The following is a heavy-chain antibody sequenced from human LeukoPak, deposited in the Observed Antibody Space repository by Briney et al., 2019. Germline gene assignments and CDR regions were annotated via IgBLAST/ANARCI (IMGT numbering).Heavy chain of an antibody. CDR3: ARSFGYSSGWYFGY. J-gene: IGHJ4*02. V-gene: IGHV4-34*01. Sequence: PSETLSLTYAVYGGSFSGYYWSWIRQPPGKGLEWIGEINHSGSTNYNPSLKSRVTISVDTSKNQFSLKLSSVTAADTAVYYCARSFGYSSGWYFGYWGQGTLVTVSS. CDR2: INHSGST. D-gene: IGHD6-19*01. CDR1: GGSFSGYY.